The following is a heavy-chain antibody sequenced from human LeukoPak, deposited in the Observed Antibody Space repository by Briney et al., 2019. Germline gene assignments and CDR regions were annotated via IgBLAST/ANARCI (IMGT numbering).Heavy chain of an antibody. CDR1: GFTFRSYG. Sequence: ERSLRLSCAASGFTFRSYGMHWVRQAPGKGLEWVAAIWYDGSNKYYADSVKGRFTISRDNSKDTLYLQMNRLRAEDTALYYCAREALGYCSGGGCYSPYFQHWGQGTLVTVSS. J-gene: IGHJ1*01. V-gene: IGHV3-33*01. D-gene: IGHD2-15*01. CDR3: AREALGYCSGGGCYSPYFQH. CDR2: IWYDGSNK.